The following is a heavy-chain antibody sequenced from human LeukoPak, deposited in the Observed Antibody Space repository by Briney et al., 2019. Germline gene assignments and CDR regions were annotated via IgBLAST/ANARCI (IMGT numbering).Heavy chain of an antibody. V-gene: IGHV3-33*01. CDR3: ARDHERVVINYLDY. CDR2: IWYDGSNK. D-gene: IGHD3-3*01. J-gene: IGHJ4*02. Sequence: GGSLRLSCAASGFTFSSYGMHWVRQAPGKGLEWVAVIWYDGSNKYYADSVKGRFTISRDNSKNTLYLQMNSLRAEDTAVYYCARDHERVVINYLDYWGQGTLVTVSS. CDR1: GFTFSSYG.